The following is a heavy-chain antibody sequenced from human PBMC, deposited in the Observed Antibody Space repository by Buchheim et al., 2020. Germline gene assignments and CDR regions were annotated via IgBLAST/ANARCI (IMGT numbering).Heavy chain of an antibody. CDR1: GGSFSGYY. Sequence: QVQLQQWGAGLLKPSETLSLTCAVYGGSFSGYYWGWIRQPPGKGLEWIGEINDSGNTNYNPSLKSRVTISLDTSKNHFSLRLNSVTAADTAVYYCARSLFDYWGQGTL. J-gene: IGHJ4*02. V-gene: IGHV4-34*01. CDR2: INDSGNT. CDR3: ARSLFDY.